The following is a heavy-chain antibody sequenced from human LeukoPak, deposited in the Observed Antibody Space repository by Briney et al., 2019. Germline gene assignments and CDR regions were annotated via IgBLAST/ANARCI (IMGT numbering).Heavy chain of an antibody. J-gene: IGHJ4*02. CDR3: ARYSSSSVFDY. CDR1: GFTFSSST. CDR2: ISSSTSYI. D-gene: IGHD6-6*01. Sequence: GGSLRLSCAASGFTFSSSTMNWVRQAPGKGLEWVSPISSSTSYIYYADSVKGRFTISRDNAENSLFLQMKSLRAEDTAVYYCARYSSSSVFDYWGQGTLVTVSS. V-gene: IGHV3-21*01.